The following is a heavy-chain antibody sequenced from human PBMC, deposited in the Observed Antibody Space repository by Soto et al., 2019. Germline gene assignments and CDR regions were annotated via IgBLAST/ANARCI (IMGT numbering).Heavy chain of an antibody. CDR2: ISSSGSTI. CDR1: GFTFSDYY. D-gene: IGHD3-22*01. CDR3: ASCGYYDSSGYYYPDY. V-gene: IGHV3-11*01. Sequence: PGGSLRLSCAASGFTFSDYYMSWIRQAPGKGLEWVSYISSSGSTIYYADSVKGRFTISRDNAKNSLYLQMNSLRAEDTAVYYCASCGYYDSSGYYYPDYWGQGTLVTISS. J-gene: IGHJ4*02.